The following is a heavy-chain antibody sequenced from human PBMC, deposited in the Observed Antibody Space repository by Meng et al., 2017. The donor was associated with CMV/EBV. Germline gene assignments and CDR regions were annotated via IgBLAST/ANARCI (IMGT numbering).Heavy chain of an antibody. CDR1: YG. V-gene: IGHV1-18*01. D-gene: IGHD2-2*02. J-gene: IGHJ5*02. CDR2: NSAYNGNT. CDR3: ARVIPSSGYCSSTSCYTSWFDP. Sequence: YGISWVRQAPGQGLEWMGWNSAYNGNTNYAQKLQGRVTMTTDTSTSTAYMELRSLRSDDTAVYYCARVIPSSGYCSSTSCYTSWFDPWGQGTLVTVSS.